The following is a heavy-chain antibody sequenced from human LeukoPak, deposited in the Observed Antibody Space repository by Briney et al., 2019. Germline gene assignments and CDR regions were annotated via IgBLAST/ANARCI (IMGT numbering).Heavy chain of an antibody. V-gene: IGHV3-23*01. CDR2: ISGSGGST. CDR3: AKPGITMIVVVIQDWYFDL. CDR1: GFTFSSYA. Sequence: GGSLRLSCAASGFTFSSYAMSWVRQAPGKGLEWVSAISGSGGSTYYADSVKGRFTISRDNSKNTLYLQVNSLRAEDTAVYYCAKPGITMIVVVIQDWYFDLWGRGTLVTVSS. J-gene: IGHJ2*01. D-gene: IGHD3-22*01.